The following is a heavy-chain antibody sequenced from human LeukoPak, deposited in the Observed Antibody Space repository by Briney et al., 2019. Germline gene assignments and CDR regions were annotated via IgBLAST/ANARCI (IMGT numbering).Heavy chain of an antibody. D-gene: IGHD6-19*01. CDR1: GFTFSTYA. CDR2: FSNSGET. CDR3: AKERWSRQWLVFYFDY. Sequence: QAGGSLRLSCAASGFTFSTYAMAWVRQAPGKGLEWVSAFSNSGETHYADSVKGRFTISRDNSKNTLYLQMNSLRAEDTAVYYCAKERWSRQWLVFYFDYWGQGTLVTVSS. J-gene: IGHJ4*02. V-gene: IGHV3-23*01.